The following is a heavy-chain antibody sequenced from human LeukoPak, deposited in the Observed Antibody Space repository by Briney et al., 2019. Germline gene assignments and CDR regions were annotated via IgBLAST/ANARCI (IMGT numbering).Heavy chain of an antibody. V-gene: IGHV3-30*18. D-gene: IGHD1-26*01. CDR2: ISYDGSNK. Sequence: PGGSLRLSCAASGFTFSNYGMHWVRQAPGKGLEWVSVISYDGSNKYYADSVKGRFTISRDNSKNTLYLQMNSLRAEDTAMYYCAKYSGSTALWGQGTLVTVSS. CDR1: GFTFSNYG. J-gene: IGHJ4*02. CDR3: AKYSGSTAL.